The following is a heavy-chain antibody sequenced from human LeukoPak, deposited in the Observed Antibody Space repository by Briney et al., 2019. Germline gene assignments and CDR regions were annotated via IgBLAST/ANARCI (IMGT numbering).Heavy chain of an antibody. V-gene: IGHV4-34*01. CDR3: ARKKYYDILTGLYNWFDP. J-gene: IGHJ5*02. CDR1: GGSFSGDY. CDR2: INHSGST. D-gene: IGHD3-9*01. Sequence: PSETLSLTCAVYGGSFSGDYWSWIRQPPGKGLEWIGEINHSGSTNYNPSLKSRVTISVDTSKNQFSLKLSSVTAADTAVYYCARKKYYDILTGLYNWFDPWGQGTLVTVSS.